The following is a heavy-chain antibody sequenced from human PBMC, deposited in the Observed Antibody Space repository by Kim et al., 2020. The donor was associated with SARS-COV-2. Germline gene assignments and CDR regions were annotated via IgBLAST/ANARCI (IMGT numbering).Heavy chain of an antibody. V-gene: IGHV4-34*01. J-gene: IGHJ4*02. D-gene: IGHD3-9*01. CDR3: ARVARYFGAYYFDY. Sequence: SPSLKSRVTISVDTSKNQFSLKLSSVTAADTAVYYCARVARYFGAYYFDYWGQGTLVTVSS.